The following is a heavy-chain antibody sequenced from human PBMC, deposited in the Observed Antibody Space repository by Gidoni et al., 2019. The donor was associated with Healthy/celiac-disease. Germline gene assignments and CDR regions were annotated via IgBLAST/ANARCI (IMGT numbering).Heavy chain of an antibody. CDR3: TTDQVLLWFGELYNWFDP. CDR2: IKSKTDGGTT. CDR1: GFTFRNAW. J-gene: IGHJ5*02. Sequence: EGQLVESGGGLVKTGGSLRLSCAASGFTFRNAWLSRVRQAPGKGLCWVGRIKSKTDGGTTDYAAPVKGRFTISRDDSKNTLYLQMNSLKTEDTAVYYCTTDQVLLWFGELYNWFDPWGQGTLVTVSS. D-gene: IGHD3-10*01. V-gene: IGHV3-15*01.